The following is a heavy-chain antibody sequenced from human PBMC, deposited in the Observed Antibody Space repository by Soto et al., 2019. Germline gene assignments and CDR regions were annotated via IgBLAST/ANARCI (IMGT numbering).Heavy chain of an antibody. D-gene: IGHD6-19*01. CDR2: TYYRSKWYN. Sequence: PSQTLSLTCAISGDSVSSNSAAWNWIRQSPSKGLEWLGRTYYRSKWYNDYAVSVKGRITINPDTSKNQFSLQLTSVTPEDTAVYYCARDQGNTYSSGKYFDYWGQGTLVTVSS. V-gene: IGHV6-1*01. CDR3: ARDQGNTYSSGKYFDY. CDR1: GDSVSSNSAA. J-gene: IGHJ4*02.